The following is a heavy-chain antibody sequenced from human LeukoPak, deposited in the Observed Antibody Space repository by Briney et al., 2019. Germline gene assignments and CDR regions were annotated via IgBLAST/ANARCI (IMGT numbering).Heavy chain of an antibody. V-gene: IGHV1-46*01. CDR1: GYTFTVYH. D-gene: IGHD3-3*01. CDR3: ARSVTIFGVATLGY. CDR2: INPSDGST. J-gene: IGHJ4*02. Sequence: ASVKVSCKASGYTFTVYHMHRVRQAPGQGLEWMGIINPSDGSTTYAQKFQGRVSITRDMSTSTIYMELSSLRSDDTAVYYCARSVTIFGVATLGYWGQGTPVTVSS.